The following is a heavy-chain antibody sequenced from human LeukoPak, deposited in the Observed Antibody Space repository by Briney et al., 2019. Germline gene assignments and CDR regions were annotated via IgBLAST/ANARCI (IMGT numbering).Heavy chain of an antibody. D-gene: IGHD3-9*01. Sequence: SETLSLTCTVSGGSISSGDYYWSWIRQPPGKGLEWIGYIYYSGSTYFNPSLKSRVTISVDTSKNQFSLKLNSVTAADTAVHYCDTDHILTGEFDYWGQGTLVTVSS. CDR1: GGSISSGDYY. V-gene: IGHV4-30-4*01. CDR3: DTDHILTGEFDY. CDR2: IYYSGST. J-gene: IGHJ4*02.